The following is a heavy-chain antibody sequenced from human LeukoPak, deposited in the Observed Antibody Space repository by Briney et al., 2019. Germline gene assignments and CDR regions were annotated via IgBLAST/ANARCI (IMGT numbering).Heavy chain of an antibody. Sequence: PGRSLRLSCAASGFSFDDYAMHWVRRAPGKGLEWVSGISWNSGSIGYADSVKGRFTISRDNAKNSLYLEMKSLRAEDTALYHCAKSGSYYSMIVVVMFDAFDIWGQGTMVTVSS. CDR2: ISWNSGSI. D-gene: IGHD3-22*01. CDR1: GFSFDDYA. J-gene: IGHJ3*02. CDR3: AKSGSYYSMIVVVMFDAFDI. V-gene: IGHV3-9*01.